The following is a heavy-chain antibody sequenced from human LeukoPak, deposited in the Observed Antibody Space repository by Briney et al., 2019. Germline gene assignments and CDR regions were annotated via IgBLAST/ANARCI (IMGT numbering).Heavy chain of an antibody. J-gene: IGHJ4*02. V-gene: IGHV1-18*01. CDR3: ARDRDYVWGSYRHTPDY. CDR1: GYTFTSYG. D-gene: IGHD3-16*02. CDR2: ISAYNGST. Sequence: ASVKVSCKASGYTFTSYGITWVRQTPGQGLEWTGWISAYNGSTDYAQKLQGRVTMTTDTSTSTAYMELRSLRSDDTAVYYCARDRDYVWGSYRHTPDYWGQGTLVTVSS.